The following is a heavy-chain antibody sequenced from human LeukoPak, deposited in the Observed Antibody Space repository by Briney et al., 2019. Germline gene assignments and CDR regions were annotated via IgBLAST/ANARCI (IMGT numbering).Heavy chain of an antibody. V-gene: IGHV1-2*02. D-gene: IGHD6-6*01. Sequence: ASVKVSCKASGYTFTGYYMHWVRQAPGQGLEWMGWINPNSGGTNYAQKFQGRVTMTRDTSISTAYMELSRLSSDDTAVYYCAREEARRYYYYGMDVWGQGTTVTVSS. J-gene: IGHJ6*02. CDR3: AREEARRYYYYGMDV. CDR2: INPNSGGT. CDR1: GYTFTGYY.